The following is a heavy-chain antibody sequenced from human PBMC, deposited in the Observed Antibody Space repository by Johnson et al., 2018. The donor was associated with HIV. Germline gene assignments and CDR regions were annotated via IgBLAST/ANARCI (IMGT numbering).Heavy chain of an antibody. Sequence: VQLVESGGGVVQPGGSLRLSCAASGFTVSSNYMSWVRQAPGKGLEWVSVIYSGGSTYYADSVKGRFTISRDNSKNTLYLQMNSLRAEDTAVYYCARELRIAARGLAFDIWGRGTMVTVSS. D-gene: IGHD6-6*01. CDR2: IYSGGST. CDR3: ARELRIAARGLAFDI. V-gene: IGHV3-53*01. CDR1: GFTVSSNY. J-gene: IGHJ3*02.